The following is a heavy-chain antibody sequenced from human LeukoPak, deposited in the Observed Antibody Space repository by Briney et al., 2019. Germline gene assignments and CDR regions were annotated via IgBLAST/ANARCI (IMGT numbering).Heavy chain of an antibody. J-gene: IGHJ4*02. CDR1: GYTFTSYG. CDR3: ARVGRYYYDSSGYYYYFDY. D-gene: IGHD3-22*01. V-gene: IGHV1-18*01. CDR2: ISAYNGNT. Sequence: ASVKVSCKASGYTFTSYGISWVRQAPGQGLEWMGWISAYNGNTNYAQKLQGRVTMTTDTSTSTAYMELRSLRSDDTAVYYCARVGRYYYDSSGYYYYFDYWGQGTLVTVSS.